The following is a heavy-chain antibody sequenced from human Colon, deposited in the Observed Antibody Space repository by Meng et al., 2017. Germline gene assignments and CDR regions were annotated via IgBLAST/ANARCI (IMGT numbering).Heavy chain of an antibody. CDR1: GYTFTAYY. CDR3: AREGNKGQQVEEFDY. J-gene: IGHJ4*02. V-gene: IGHV1-2*06. Sequence: VRRGQSGAEVRKPGASVKVSCKASGYTFTAYYVHWVRQAPGQGLEWMGRINPNTGDTNYAQKFQGRVTMTRDTSISTAYMELSRLSSDDTAVYYCAREGNKGQQVEEFDYWGQGTLVTVSS. CDR2: INPNTGDT. D-gene: IGHD6-13*01.